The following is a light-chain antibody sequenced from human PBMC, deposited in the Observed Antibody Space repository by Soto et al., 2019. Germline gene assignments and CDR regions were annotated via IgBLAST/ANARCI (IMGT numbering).Light chain of an antibody. J-gene: IGKJ4*01. V-gene: IGKV1D-12*01. CDR2: AAS. CDR3: QQGDAFPLT. CDR1: QGVSSW. Sequence: DIQMTQSPSSVSAFVGDRVTITCRASQGVSSWLAWYQQKPGKAPNLLIYAASSLQSGVPSRFSGSESGTDFTLTITNLQPEDFATYYCQQGDAFPLTFGGGTKVEIK.